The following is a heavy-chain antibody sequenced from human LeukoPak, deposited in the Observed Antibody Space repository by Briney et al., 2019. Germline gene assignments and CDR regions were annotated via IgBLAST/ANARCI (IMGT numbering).Heavy chain of an antibody. CDR3: AQNWGSYAFDI. J-gene: IGHJ3*02. CDR2: SDYSGSA. Sequence: KPSETLSLTCTVSGGSISTYYWSWIRQPPGRGLEWIGYSDYSGSANYNPSLKSRVTISVDTSKNQFSLNLSSVTAADTAVYYCAQNWGSYAFDIWGRGTMVTASS. CDR1: GGSISTYY. D-gene: IGHD7-27*01. V-gene: IGHV4-59*01.